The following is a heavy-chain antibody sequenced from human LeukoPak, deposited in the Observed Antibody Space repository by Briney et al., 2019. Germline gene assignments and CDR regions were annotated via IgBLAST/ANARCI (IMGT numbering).Heavy chain of an antibody. CDR2: ISAYNGNT. CDR1: GYTFTNYG. J-gene: IGHJ3*02. V-gene: IGHV1-18*01. CDR3: ARDQSVRLLQTSSTYFKHVFAI. Sequence: ASVKVSCKTSGYTFTNYGISWVRQAPGLGLEWMGWISAYNGNTNYAQKVQGRVTMTTDTSTCTAYMELRSLRFDDTAVYYCARDQSVRLLQTSSTYFKHVFAIWGQGSMVTVSS. D-gene: IGHD6-13*01.